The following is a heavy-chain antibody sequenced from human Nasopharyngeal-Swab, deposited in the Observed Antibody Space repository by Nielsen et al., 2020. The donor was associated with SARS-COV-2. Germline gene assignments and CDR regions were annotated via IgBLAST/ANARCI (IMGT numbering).Heavy chain of an antibody. J-gene: IGHJ5*01. V-gene: IGHV4-59*11. Sequence: SETLSLTCTVSGASINSHFWSWIRQPPGKGLDWIGFISYGGSTNYNPSLRSRVTISVDTSKSQFSLKLTSVTAADTAVYYCARGLYDGSVLLDSWGHGTLVTVSS. D-gene: IGHD3-22*01. CDR2: ISYGGST. CDR3: ARGLYDGSVLLDS. CDR1: GASINSHF.